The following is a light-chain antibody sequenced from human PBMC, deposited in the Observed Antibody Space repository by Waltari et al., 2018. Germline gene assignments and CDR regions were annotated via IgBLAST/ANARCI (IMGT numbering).Light chain of an antibody. Sequence: QSALTQPPSASGSPGQSFTISCTAPSSVVGSYDFVSWYQQPPGKAPKLMIYEVNKRPSGVPDRFSGSKSGDTASLTVSGLQAEDEADYYCSSYAGSFSWVFGGGTKLTVL. CDR2: EVN. V-gene: IGLV2-8*01. CDR3: SSYAGSFSWV. J-gene: IGLJ3*02. CDR1: SSVVGSYDF.